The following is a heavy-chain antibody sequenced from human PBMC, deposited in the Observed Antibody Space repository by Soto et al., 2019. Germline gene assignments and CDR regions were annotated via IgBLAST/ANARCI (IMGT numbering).Heavy chain of an antibody. Sequence: EVQLVESGGGLITPGGSLRLSCAASGFTFSIAWMSWVRQAPGKGLEWVGSIKSKTKGETTDYAAPVKGIFTISRDDSKNTLYLQMNNLKSDDTAVYYSTKDDPINTALDQGTLVTVSS. CDR2: IKSKTKGETT. J-gene: IGHJ5*02. V-gene: IGHV3-15*01. CDR1: GFTFSIAW. D-gene: IGHD2-2*02. CDR3: TKDDPINTA.